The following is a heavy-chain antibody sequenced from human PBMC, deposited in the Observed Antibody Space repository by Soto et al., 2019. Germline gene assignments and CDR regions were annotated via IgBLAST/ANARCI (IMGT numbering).Heavy chain of an antibody. CDR1: GFTFDDYA. CDR3: AKDGADPSSSWYLYNWFDP. D-gene: IGHD6-13*01. J-gene: IGHJ5*02. CDR2: ISWNSGSI. V-gene: IGHV3-9*01. Sequence: GGSLRLSCAASGFTFDDYAMHWVRQAPGKGLEWVSGISWNSGSIGYADSVKGRFTISRDNAKNSLYLQMNSLRAEDTALYYCAKDGADPSSSWYLYNWFDPWGQGTLVTVSS.